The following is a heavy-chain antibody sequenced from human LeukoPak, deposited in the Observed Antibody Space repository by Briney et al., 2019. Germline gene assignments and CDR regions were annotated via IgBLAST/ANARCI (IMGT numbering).Heavy chain of an antibody. CDR2: INPSGGST. Sequence: ASVKVSCKASGCTFTSYYMHWVRQAPGQGLEWMGVINPSGGSTSYAQKFQGRVTMTRDTSTSTVYMELSSLRSEDTAVYYCARDSHYYDSSGYLDYWGQGTLVTVSS. J-gene: IGHJ4*02. CDR3: ARDSHYYDSSGYLDY. D-gene: IGHD3-22*01. V-gene: IGHV1-46*01. CDR1: GCTFTSYY.